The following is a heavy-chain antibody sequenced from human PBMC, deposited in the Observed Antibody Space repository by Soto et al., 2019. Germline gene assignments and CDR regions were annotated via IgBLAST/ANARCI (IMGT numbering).Heavy chain of an antibody. CDR2: ISYNGHDK. CDR3: AKVGVAGTYRLYFDX. CDR1: GFTFSSFG. J-gene: IGHJ4*02. D-gene: IGHD6-19*01. Sequence: GGSLRLSFAASGFTFSSFGMHWVRQAPGKGLEGVALISYNGHDKYYADSVKGRFTISRDNSRNTLYLQMNSLRPQDTAVYYCAKVGVAGTYRLYFDXWGQGTLVTVSX. V-gene: IGHV3-30*18.